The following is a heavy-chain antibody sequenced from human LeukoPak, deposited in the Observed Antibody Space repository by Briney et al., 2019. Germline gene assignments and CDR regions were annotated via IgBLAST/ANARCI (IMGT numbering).Heavy chain of an antibody. Sequence: SETLPLTCTVSGGSISSSSYYWGWIRQPPGKGLEWIGSIYYSGSTYYNPSLKSRVTISVDTSKNQFSLKLSSVTAADTAVYYCARLPVAATPGDYWGQGTLVTVSS. CDR2: IYYSGST. V-gene: IGHV4-39*01. J-gene: IGHJ4*02. CDR1: GGSISSSSYY. CDR3: ARLPVAATPGDY. D-gene: IGHD6-19*01.